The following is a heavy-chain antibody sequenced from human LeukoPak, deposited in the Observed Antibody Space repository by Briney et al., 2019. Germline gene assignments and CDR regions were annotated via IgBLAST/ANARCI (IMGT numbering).Heavy chain of an antibody. CDR3: VKGYCSSISCYGDY. V-gene: IGHV3-64D*09. CDR1: GFTFSSYA. D-gene: IGHD2-2*01. J-gene: IGHJ4*02. Sequence: GGSLRLSCAASGFTFSSYAMHWVRQAPGKGLEYVSAISSNGGSTYYADSVKGRFTISRDNSKNTLYLQMSSLRAEDTAVYYCVKGYCSSISCYGDYWGQGTLATFSS. CDR2: ISSNGGST.